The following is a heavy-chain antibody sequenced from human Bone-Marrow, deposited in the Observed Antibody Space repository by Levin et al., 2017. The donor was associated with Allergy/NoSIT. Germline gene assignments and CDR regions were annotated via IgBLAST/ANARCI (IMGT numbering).Heavy chain of an antibody. V-gene: IGHV3-74*01. J-gene: IGHJ4*02. CDR2: INSEGTST. Sequence: GGSLRLSCTASGFTFSNFWMYWVRQAPGKGLVWVSRINSEGTSTRDADSVKGRFTISRDNARNTLYLQMDSLRVEDTAVYYCVRKPATVGQDYFDHWGQGTLVTVSS. CDR3: VRKPATVGQDYFDH. CDR1: GFTFSNFW. D-gene: IGHD2-2*01.